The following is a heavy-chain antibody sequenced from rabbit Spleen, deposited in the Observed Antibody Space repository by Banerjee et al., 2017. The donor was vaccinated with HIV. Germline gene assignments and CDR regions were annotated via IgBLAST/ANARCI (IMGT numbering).Heavy chain of an antibody. V-gene: IGHV1S45*01. Sequence: QEQLEESGGGLVQPEGSLALTCKASGFTISGSYYMCWVRQAPGKGLEWIGCIYTGDSGSTYYASWAKGRFTISKTSSTTVTLQMTSLTAADTATYFCARDLVAVIGWNFNLWGPGTLVTVS. J-gene: IGHJ4*01. D-gene: IGHD1-1*01. CDR1: GFTISGSYY. CDR2: IYTGDSGST. CDR3: ARDLVAVIGWNFNL.